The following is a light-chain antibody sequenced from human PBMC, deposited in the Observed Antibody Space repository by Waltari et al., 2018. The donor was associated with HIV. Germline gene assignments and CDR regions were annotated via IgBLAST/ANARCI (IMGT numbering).Light chain of an antibody. J-gene: IGKJ4*01. CDR2: GAS. Sequence: DIQMTQSPSSLSASVGDRVTITCRASQSIRNYLNWYQQKQGKAPKLLIYGASSLQAGVPSRFSGSGSGTDFTLSISSLQPEDFATYYCQQCYSSLPTFGGGTRVEIK. CDR1: QSIRNY. CDR3: QQCYSSLPT. V-gene: IGKV1-39*01.